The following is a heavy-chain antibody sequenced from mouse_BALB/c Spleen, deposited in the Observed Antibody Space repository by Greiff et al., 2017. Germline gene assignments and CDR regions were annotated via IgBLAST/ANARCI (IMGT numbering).Heavy chain of an antibody. Sequence: VQLVESGAELARPGASVKLSCKASGYTFTSYWMQWVKQRPGQGLEWIGAIYPGDGDTRYTQKFKGKATLTADKSSSTAYMQLSSLASEDSAVYYCARSGLGFDYWGQGTTLTVSS. D-gene: IGHD3-1*01. J-gene: IGHJ2*01. CDR3: ARSGLGFDY. CDR1: GYTFTSYW. V-gene: IGHV1-87*01. CDR2: IYPGDGDT.